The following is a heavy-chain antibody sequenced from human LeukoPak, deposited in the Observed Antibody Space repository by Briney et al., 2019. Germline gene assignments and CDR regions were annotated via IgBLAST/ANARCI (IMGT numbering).Heavy chain of an antibody. D-gene: IGHD6-13*01. J-gene: IGHJ4*02. Sequence: SVKVSYKASGGTFSSYAISWVRQAPRHRLEWMGGIIPIFGTANYAQKFQGRVTITADESTSTAYMELSSLRSEDAAVYYCARSPGYSSSWLPFDYWGQGTLVTVSS. V-gene: IGHV1-69*01. CDR2: IIPIFGTA. CDR3: ARSPGYSSSWLPFDY. CDR1: GGTFSSYA.